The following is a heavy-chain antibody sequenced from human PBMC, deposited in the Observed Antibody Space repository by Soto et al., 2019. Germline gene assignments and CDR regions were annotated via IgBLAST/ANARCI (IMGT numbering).Heavy chain of an antibody. CDR1: GGSISSGGYY. Sequence: QVQLQESGPGLVKPSQTLSLTCTVSGGSISSGGYYWSWIRQHPGKGLEWIGYIYYSGSTYYNPSLKSRLTISVDTSKNQFSLKLSSVTAADTAVYYCARGYYDSSGFPDAFDIWGQGTMVTVSS. D-gene: IGHD3-22*01. CDR3: ARGYYDSSGFPDAFDI. V-gene: IGHV4-31*03. J-gene: IGHJ3*02. CDR2: IYYSGST.